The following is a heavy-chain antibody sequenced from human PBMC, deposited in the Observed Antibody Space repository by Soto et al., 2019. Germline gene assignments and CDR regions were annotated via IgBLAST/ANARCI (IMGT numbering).Heavy chain of an antibody. J-gene: IGHJ6*02. Sequence: GGSLRLSCAASGFTFSSYSMNWVRQAPGKGLEWVSSISSSSSYIYYADSVKGRFTISRDNAKNSLYLQMNSLRAEDTAVYYCARDQNYYDSSGYHDVYYYGMDVWGQGTTVTVS. CDR1: GFTFSSYS. CDR2: ISSSSSYI. CDR3: ARDQNYYDSSGYHDVYYYGMDV. V-gene: IGHV3-21*01. D-gene: IGHD3-22*01.